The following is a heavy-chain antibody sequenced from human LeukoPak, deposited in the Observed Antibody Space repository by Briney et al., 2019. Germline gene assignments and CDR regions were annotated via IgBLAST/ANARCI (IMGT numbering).Heavy chain of an antibody. J-gene: IGHJ4*02. CDR3: ARARGCSGGTCYAEY. CDR1: GYSFNTYW. CDR2: IYGGDSDT. V-gene: IGHV5-51*01. Sequence: GESLKISCKWSGYSFNTYWIGWVRHMPGKGLEWMGIIYGGDSDTRYSTYFKSQVTISADKSISTGYLQWSSLKGSDTAMYYCARARGCSGGTCYAEYWGQGTLVTVSS. D-gene: IGHD2-15*01.